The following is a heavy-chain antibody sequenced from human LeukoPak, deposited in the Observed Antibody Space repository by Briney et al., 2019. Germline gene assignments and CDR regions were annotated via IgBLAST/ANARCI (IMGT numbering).Heavy chain of an antibody. CDR2: IKQDGSQE. Sequence: GRSLRLSCAASRFTLSTYWMSWVRQAPGKGLEWVAHIKQDGSQEYYVDSVKGRFTISRDSAKNSLYLQMNSLRAEDTAVYYCARGVPYDSWSGPHYSDYWGQGTLVTVSS. V-gene: IGHV3-7*01. D-gene: IGHD3-3*01. J-gene: IGHJ4*02. CDR1: RFTLSTYW. CDR3: ARGVPYDSWSGPHYSDY.